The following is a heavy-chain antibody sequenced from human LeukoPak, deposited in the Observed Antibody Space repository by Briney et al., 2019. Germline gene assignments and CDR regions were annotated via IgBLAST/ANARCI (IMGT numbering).Heavy chain of an antibody. CDR1: GFTFSDHF. CDR2: IRNKPNLYTT. CDR3: TREDKSGSYFLGPFDY. Sequence: GGSLRLSCAASGFTFSDHFMDWVRQSPGKGLEWVGRIRNKPNLYTTEYAASVKGRFTISRDDSRNSIYMQMYSLKTEDTAVYYCTREDKSGSYFLGPFDYWGQGILVTISS. J-gene: IGHJ4*02. D-gene: IGHD1-26*01. V-gene: IGHV3-72*01.